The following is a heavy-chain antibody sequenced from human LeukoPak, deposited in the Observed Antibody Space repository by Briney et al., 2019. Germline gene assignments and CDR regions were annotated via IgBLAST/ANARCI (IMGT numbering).Heavy chain of an antibody. D-gene: IGHD4-11*01. J-gene: IGHJ3*02. V-gene: IGHV3-15*01. CDR2: IKSKTDGGTT. CDR1: GFTFSNAW. CDR3: TTGIWVGYSNYEYDLIQSVDAFDI. Sequence: PGGSLRLSCAASGFTFSNAWMSWVRQAPGKGLEWVGRIKSKTDGGTTDYAAPVKGRFTISRDDSKNTLYLQMNSLKTEDTAVYYCTTGIWVGYSNYEYDLIQSVDAFDIRGQGTMVTVSS.